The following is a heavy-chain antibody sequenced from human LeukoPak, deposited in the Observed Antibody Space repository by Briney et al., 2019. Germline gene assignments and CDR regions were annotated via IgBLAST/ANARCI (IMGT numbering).Heavy chain of an antibody. V-gene: IGHV4-38-2*02. J-gene: IGHJ6*03. D-gene: IGHD3-3*01. CDR3: ARTSRFWYMDV. CDR2: IYYSGST. CDR1: GYSISSGYY. Sequence: SETLSLTCIVFGYSISSGYYWGWIRQPPGKGLEWIGSIYYSGSTNYNPSLKSRVTISVDTSKNQFSLKLSSVTAADTAVYYCARTSRFWYMDVWGKGTTVTVSS.